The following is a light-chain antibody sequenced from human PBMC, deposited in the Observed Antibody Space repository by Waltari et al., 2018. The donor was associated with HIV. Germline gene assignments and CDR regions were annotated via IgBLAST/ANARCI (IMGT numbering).Light chain of an antibody. J-gene: IGLJ1*01. CDR2: DVT. Sequence: QSALTQPPSASGSPGQSVTISCPGASSDVGAFKYVSWYHQHPGKAPKLLIYDVTKRPSGVPDRFSGSKSGNTASLTVSGLQAEDEAHYYCSSYAGSSMSYAFGTGTKVTVL. V-gene: IGLV2-8*01. CDR3: SSYAGSSMSYA. CDR1: SSDVGAFKY.